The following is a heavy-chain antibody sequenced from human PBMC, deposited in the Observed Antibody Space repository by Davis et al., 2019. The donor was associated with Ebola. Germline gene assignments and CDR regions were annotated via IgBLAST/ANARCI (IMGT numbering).Heavy chain of an antibody. CDR3: ARHVDTTLADAFDI. J-gene: IGHJ3*02. Sequence: SETLSLTCTVSGGSTSNYFWSWIRQTPGKGLEWIGYIYNSETTSYNPSLKSRVTMSIDTSKNQFSLKVSSVTAADTAVYFCARHVDTTLADAFDIWGQGTKVTVSS. CDR1: GGSTSNYF. CDR2: IYNSETT. D-gene: IGHD5-18*01. V-gene: IGHV4-59*08.